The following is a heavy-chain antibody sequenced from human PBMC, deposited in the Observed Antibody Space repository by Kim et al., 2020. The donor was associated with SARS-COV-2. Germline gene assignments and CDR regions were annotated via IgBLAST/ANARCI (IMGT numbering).Heavy chain of an antibody. Sequence: GESLKISCKGSGYSFTSYWISWVRQMPGKGLEWMGRIDPSDSYTNYSPSFQGHDTISADKSISTAYLQWSSLKASDTAMYYCARQGTYCSSTSCYSWFDPWGQGTLVTFSS. J-gene: IGHJ5*02. CDR2: IDPSDSYT. D-gene: IGHD2-2*02. V-gene: IGHV5-10-1*01. CDR3: ARQGTYCSSTSCYSWFDP. CDR1: GYSFTSYW.